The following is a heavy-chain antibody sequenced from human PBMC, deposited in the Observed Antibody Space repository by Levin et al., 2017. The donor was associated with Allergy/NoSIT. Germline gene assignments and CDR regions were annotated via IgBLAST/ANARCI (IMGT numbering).Heavy chain of an antibody. D-gene: IGHD3-16*01. CDR1: GYSFRNYW. Sequence: GESLKISCKASGYSFRNYWIGWVRQMPGKGLEWMGIIYPGDFDTRYSPSFQGHVTISADNTITTPYIQWSSLKAWVTAVYYYARHRNPAVWGDKAFDIWGQGTMVTVSS. CDR2: IYPGDFDT. CDR3: ARHRNPAVWGDKAFDI. J-gene: IGHJ3*02. V-gene: IGHV5-51*01.